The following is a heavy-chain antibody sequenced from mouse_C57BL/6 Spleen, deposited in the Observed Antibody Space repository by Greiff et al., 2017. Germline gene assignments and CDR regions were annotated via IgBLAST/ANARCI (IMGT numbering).Heavy chain of an antibody. CDR2: IDPENGDT. D-gene: IGHD2-5*01. V-gene: IGHV14-4*01. CDR1: GFNIKDDY. Sequence: VQLKESGAELVRPGASVKLSCTASGFNIKDDYMHWVKQRPEQGLEWIGWIDPENGDTEYASKFQGKATITADTSSNTAYLQLSSLTSEDTAVYYCSPYYSNSYWYFDVWGTGTTVTVSS. J-gene: IGHJ1*03. CDR3: SPYYSNSYWYFDV.